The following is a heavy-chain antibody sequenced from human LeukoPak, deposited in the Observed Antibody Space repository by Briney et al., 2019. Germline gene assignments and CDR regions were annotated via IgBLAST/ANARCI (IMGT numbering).Heavy chain of an antibody. V-gene: IGHV7-4-1*02. CDR2: INTNTGNP. Sequence: GASVKVSCKASGYTFTGYYLHWVRQAPGQGLEWMGWINTNTGNPTYAQGFTGRFVFSLDTSVSTAYLQISSLKAEDTAVYYCARVPDYDFWSGYFYYWGQGTLVTVSS. CDR3: ARVPDYDFWSGYFYY. J-gene: IGHJ4*02. CDR1: GYTFTGYY. D-gene: IGHD3-3*01.